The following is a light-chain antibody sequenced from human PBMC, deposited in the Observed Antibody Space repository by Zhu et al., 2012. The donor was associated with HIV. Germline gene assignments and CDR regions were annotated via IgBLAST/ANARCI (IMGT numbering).Light chain of an antibody. CDR2: GPS. CDR1: QSISSTY. CDR3: QQYSYSPRT. J-gene: IGKJ1*01. Sequence: EIVLTQSPGTLSLSPGERATLSCRASQSISSTYLAWYQQKPGQAPRLLIYGPSSRATGIPDRFSGSGSGTDFTLTISRLEPEDFAVYYCQQYSYSPRTFGQGTKVEIK. V-gene: IGKV3-20*01.